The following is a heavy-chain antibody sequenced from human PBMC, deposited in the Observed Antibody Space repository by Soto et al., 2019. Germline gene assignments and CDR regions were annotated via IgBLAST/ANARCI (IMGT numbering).Heavy chain of an antibody. CDR1: GFTFSSYA. V-gene: IGHV3-23*01. J-gene: IGHJ5*02. Sequence: EVQLLESGGGLVQPGGSLRLSCAASGFTFSSYAMSWVRQAPGKGLEWVSAISGSGGSTYYADSVKGRFTISRDNSKNTLYLQMNSLRAEDTAVYYCAKDGNRIPDLTGYYRLGWFDPLGQGTLVTVSS. CDR2: ISGSGGST. D-gene: IGHD3-9*01. CDR3: AKDGNRIPDLTGYYRLGWFDP.